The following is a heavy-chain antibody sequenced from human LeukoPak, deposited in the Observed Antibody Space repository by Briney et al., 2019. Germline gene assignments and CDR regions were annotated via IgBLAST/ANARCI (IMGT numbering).Heavy chain of an antibody. CDR2: IYYSGST. D-gene: IGHD2-15*01. CDR1: GGSISSSSYY. J-gene: IGHJ5*02. CDR3: ARAEVDCSGGSCYNWFDP. V-gene: IGHV4-39*07. Sequence: SETLSLTCTVSGGSISSSSYYWGWIRQPPGKGLEWIGSIYYSGSTYYSPSLKSRVTISVDTSKNQFSLKLSSVTAADTAVYYCARAEVDCSGGSCYNWFDPWGQGTLVTVSS.